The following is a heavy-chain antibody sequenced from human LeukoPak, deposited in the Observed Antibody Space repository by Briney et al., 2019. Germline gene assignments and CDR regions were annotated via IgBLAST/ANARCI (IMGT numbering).Heavy chain of an antibody. D-gene: IGHD3-10*01. CDR1: GGTFSGYY. Sequence: SETLSLTCAVYGGTFSGYYWSWIRQPPGKGLEWIGEINHSGSTNYNPSLKSRVTISVDTSKNQYSLKLSSVTAADTAVYYCARLRMVRGVNHGMDVGGEGTTVTVSS. J-gene: IGHJ6*04. CDR3: ARLRMVRGVNHGMDV. V-gene: IGHV4-34*01. CDR2: INHSGST.